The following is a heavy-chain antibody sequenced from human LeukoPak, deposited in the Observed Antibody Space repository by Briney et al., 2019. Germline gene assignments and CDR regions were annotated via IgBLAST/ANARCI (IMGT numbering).Heavy chain of an antibody. Sequence: ASVKVSCKASGYTITGYYMHWVRQAPGQGLEWMGWINPNSGGTNYAQKFQGRVTMTRDTSISTAYMELSRLRSDDTAVYYCARDGVITFGGVIVTNWFDPWGQGTLVTVSS. CDR1: GYTITGYY. J-gene: IGHJ5*02. CDR2: INPNSGGT. CDR3: ARDGVITFGGVIVTNWFDP. V-gene: IGHV1-2*02. D-gene: IGHD3-16*02.